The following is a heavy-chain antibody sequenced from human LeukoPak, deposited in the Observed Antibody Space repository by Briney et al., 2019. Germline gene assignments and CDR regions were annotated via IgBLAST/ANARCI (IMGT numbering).Heavy chain of an antibody. CDR3: ARSPWLSPSSNRFDP. CDR2: IYYSGST. CDR1: GGSISSYY. V-gene: IGHV4-59*08. J-gene: IGHJ5*02. D-gene: IGHD3-22*01. Sequence: SETLSLTCTVSGGSISSYYWSWIRQPPGKGLEWIGYIYYSGSTNYNPSLKSRVTISVDTSKNQFSLKLSSVTAADTAVYYCARSPWLSPSSNRFDPWGQGTLVTVSS.